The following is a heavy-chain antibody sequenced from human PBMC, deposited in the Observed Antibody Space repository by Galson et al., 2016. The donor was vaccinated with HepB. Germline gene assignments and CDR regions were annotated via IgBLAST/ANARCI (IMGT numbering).Heavy chain of an antibody. V-gene: IGHV3-30*03. CDR1: GFTFSSYG. Sequence: SLRLSCAASGFTFSSYGMHWVRQAPGKGLEWVAVISSDGSNKYYADSVKGRFTTSRDNPKNTPHLQMNSLRAGDTAVYYCARGDSSYSGMDVWGQGTAVTVSS. J-gene: IGHJ6*02. D-gene: IGHD6-6*01. CDR2: ISSDGSNK. CDR3: ARGDSSYSGMDV.